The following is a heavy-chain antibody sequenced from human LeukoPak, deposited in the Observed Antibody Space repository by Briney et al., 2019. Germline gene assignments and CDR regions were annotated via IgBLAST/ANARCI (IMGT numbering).Heavy chain of an antibody. CDR3: ARGEAYYNKNGLPGAALDF. D-gene: IGHD3-10*01. Sequence: PGGSLRLSCAASGFAFSGYGMHWVRQAPGKGLEWVAFIRYDESNKNYADSVKGRFTISRDNSKNTVFLQLNSLRVEDAAIYYCARGEAYYNKNGLPGAALDFWGLGTLVTVSS. CDR2: IRYDESNK. CDR1: GFAFSGYG. J-gene: IGHJ3*01. V-gene: IGHV3-30*02.